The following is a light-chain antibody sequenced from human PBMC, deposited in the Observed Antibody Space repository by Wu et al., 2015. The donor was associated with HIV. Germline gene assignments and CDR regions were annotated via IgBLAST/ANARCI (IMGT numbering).Light chain of an antibody. CDR2: KAS. CDR1: QSISSW. CDR3: QQYSIYST. J-gene: IGKJ1*01. V-gene: IGKV1-5*03. Sequence: DIQMTQSPSTLSASVGDRVTISCRASQSISSWLAWYQQKPGKAPNLLIYKASTLESGVPSRFSGSGSGTEFTLTISSLQPDDFATYYCQQYSIYSTFGQGTSVEIK.